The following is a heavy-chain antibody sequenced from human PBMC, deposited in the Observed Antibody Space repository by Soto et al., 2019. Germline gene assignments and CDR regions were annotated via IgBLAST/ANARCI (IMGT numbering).Heavy chain of an antibody. CDR2: ISGSGGST. CDR3: AKMSSSSSDY. D-gene: IGHD6-6*01. J-gene: IGHJ4*02. V-gene: IGHV3-23*01. Sequence: ETLSLTCSVSGVTMSYGGYSWSWVRQAPGKGLEWVSAISGSGGSTYYADSVKGRFTISRDNSKNTLYLQMNSLRAEDTAVYYCAKMSSSSSDYWGQGTLVTVSS. CDR1: GVTMSYGGYS.